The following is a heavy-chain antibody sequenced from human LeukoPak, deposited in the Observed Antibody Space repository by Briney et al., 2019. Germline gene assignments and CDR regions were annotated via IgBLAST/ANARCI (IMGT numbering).Heavy chain of an antibody. Sequence: ASVKVSCKASGYTFTDSYMHWVRQAPGQGLEWMGRINPNSGGTNYAQKFQGRVTMTRDTSISTAYMELSRLRSDDTAVYYCARGSDDFWSGYSPSYWGQGTLVTVSS. D-gene: IGHD3-3*01. CDR2: INPNSGGT. CDR3: ARGSDDFWSGYSPSY. V-gene: IGHV1-2*06. CDR1: GYTFTDSY. J-gene: IGHJ4*02.